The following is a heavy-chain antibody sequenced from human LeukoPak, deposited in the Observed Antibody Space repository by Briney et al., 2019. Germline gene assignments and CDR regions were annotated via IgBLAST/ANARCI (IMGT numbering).Heavy chain of an antibody. CDR2: ISGSGVNT. D-gene: IGHD6-13*01. V-gene: IGHV3-23*01. CDR1: GFTFSSYA. J-gene: IGHJ4*02. CDR3: AKSFGPVIAAAGTGAD. Sequence: GGSLSLSCAASGFTFSSYAMSWVRQAPGEGLEWVSDISGSGVNTYYANSVTGRFNISRNNSKNTLYLQMNSLRAEDTAVYYCAKSFGPVIAAAGTGADWGQGILVTVSS.